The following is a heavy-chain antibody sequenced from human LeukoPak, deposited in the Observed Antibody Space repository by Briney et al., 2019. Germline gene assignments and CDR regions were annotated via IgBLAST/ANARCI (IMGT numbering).Heavy chain of an antibody. CDR1: GYTFTGYY. CDR3: AREPDYGDFALPDY. D-gene: IGHD4-17*01. CDR2: IDPNSGGT. J-gene: IGHJ4*02. Sequence: ASVKVSCKASGYTFTGYYIHWVRQAPAQGLEWMGRIDPNSGGTSYAQKFQGRVTVTRDTSITTAYMELSRLRSDDTAVYYCAREPDYGDFALPDYWGQGTLVTVSS. V-gene: IGHV1-2*02.